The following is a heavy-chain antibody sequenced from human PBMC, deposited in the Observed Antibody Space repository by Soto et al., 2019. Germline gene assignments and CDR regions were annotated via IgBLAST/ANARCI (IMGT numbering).Heavy chain of an antibody. CDR3: ARIRRDSSSWHGSYYYYGMDV. V-gene: IGHV2-70*01. CDR1: GFSLSTSGMC. Sequence: SGPTLVNPTQTLTLTCTFSGFSLSTSGMCVSWIRQPPGKALEWLALIDWDDDKYYNTSLKTRLTISKDTSKNQVVLTMTNMDPVDTATYYCARIRRDSSSWHGSYYYYGMDVWGQGTTVTVSS. CDR2: IDWDDDK. D-gene: IGHD6-13*01. J-gene: IGHJ6*02.